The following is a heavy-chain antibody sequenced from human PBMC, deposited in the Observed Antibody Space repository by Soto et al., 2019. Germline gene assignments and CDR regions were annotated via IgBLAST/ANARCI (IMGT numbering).Heavy chain of an antibody. D-gene: IGHD6-19*01. Sequence: GGSLRLSCAASGFTFSSYGMHWVRQAPGKGLEWVAVISYDGSNKYYADSVKGRFTISRDNSKNTLYLQMNSLRAEDTAVYYWAKDRVEAGMHGMDVWGQGTTVNVSS. CDR3: AKDRVEAGMHGMDV. J-gene: IGHJ6*01. CDR1: GFTFSSYG. CDR2: ISYDGSNK. V-gene: IGHV3-30*18.